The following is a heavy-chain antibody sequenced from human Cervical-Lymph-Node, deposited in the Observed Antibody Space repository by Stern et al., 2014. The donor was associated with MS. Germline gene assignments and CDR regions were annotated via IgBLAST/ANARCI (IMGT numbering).Heavy chain of an antibody. V-gene: IGHV3-33*01. CDR2: IWYDGNKK. Sequence: VQLEESGGGVVQPGRSLRLSCAASGFTFSNYGMHWVRQAPGKGLEWLAFIWYDGNKKYYADSVKGRFTISRDNSKNTLFLQMSSLTAEDTALYYCARGNWNYEGMGYWGQGTLVTVSS. D-gene: IGHD1-7*01. CDR1: GFTFSNYG. J-gene: IGHJ4*02. CDR3: ARGNWNYEGMGY.